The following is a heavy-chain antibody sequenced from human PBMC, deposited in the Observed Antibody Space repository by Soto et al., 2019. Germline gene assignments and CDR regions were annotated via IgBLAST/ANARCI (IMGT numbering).Heavy chain of an antibody. CDR1: GYTFTSYY. J-gene: IGHJ6*02. D-gene: IGHD3-3*01. V-gene: IGHV1-46*01. Sequence: GASVKVSCKASGYTFTSYYMHWVRQAPGQGLEWMGIINPSGGSTSYAQKFQGRVTMTRDTSTGTVYMELSSLRSEDTAVYYCARGVLTIFGVVNPSPPTDVWGQGTTVTVSS. CDR2: INPSGGST. CDR3: ARGVLTIFGVVNPSPPTDV.